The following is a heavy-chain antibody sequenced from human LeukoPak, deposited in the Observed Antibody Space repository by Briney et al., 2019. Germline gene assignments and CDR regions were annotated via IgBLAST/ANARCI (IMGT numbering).Heavy chain of an antibody. Sequence: NPSETLSLTCTVSGGSISSYYWSWIRQPPGKGLEWIGYICYSGSTNYNPSLKSRVTISVDTSKNQFSLRLSSVTAADTAVYYCARVIFGVVIPLANYYYYMDVWGKGTTVTVSS. V-gene: IGHV4-59*01. CDR2: ICYSGST. J-gene: IGHJ6*03. CDR1: GGSISSYY. D-gene: IGHD3-3*02. CDR3: ARVIFGVVIPLANYYYYMDV.